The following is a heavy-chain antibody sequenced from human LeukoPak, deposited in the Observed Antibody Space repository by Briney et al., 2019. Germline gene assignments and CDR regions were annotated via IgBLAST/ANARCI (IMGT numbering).Heavy chain of an antibody. Sequence: GGSLRLSCAASGFTFSSYVMSWVRQAPGKGLEWVSGISGSGDNTYYADSVKGRFTISRDDSKNTLYVQVNSLGTEDTAAYYCAKGSYYDSSGSFYFDYWGQGTLVTVSS. CDR2: ISGSGDNT. CDR3: AKGSYYDSSGSFYFDY. J-gene: IGHJ4*02. V-gene: IGHV3-23*01. D-gene: IGHD3-22*01. CDR1: GFTFSSYV.